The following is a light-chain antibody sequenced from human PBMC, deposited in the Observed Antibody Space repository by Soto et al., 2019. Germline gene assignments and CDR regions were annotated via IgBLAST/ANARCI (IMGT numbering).Light chain of an antibody. V-gene: IGLV2-8*01. Sequence: QAVLSQPPSASGSPGQSVTISCTGTSSDVGGYDYVSWYQQHPGKAPKLMIYEVTKRPSGVPDRFSGSKSGYTASLTVSGLQAEDEADYYCSSYGGSSNNYVFGTGTKLTVL. J-gene: IGLJ1*01. CDR1: SSDVGGYDY. CDR3: SSYGGSSNNYV. CDR2: EVT.